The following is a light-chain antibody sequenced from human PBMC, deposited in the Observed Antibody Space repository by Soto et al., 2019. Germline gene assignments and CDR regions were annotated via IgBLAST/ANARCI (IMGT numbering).Light chain of an antibody. J-gene: IGKJ1*01. Sequence: EIVLTQSPGTLSLSPGERATLSCRASQSVSSSYLAWYQQKPGQAPRLLIYGASSRATGIPDRFSGSGSGTDFTLTISRLEPEDFAVYYCQQYGSSPGGTFGQGTKVVIK. CDR2: GAS. V-gene: IGKV3-20*01. CDR3: QQYGSSPGGT. CDR1: QSVSSSY.